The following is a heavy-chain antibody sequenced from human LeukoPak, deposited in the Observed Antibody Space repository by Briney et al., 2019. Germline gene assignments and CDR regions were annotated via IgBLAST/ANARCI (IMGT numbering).Heavy chain of an antibody. Sequence: GESLKISCKGSGYSFTSYWIGWVRQMPGKDLEWMGIIYPGDSDTRYSTSFQGQVTISADKSISTAYLQCSSLKASDTAMYYCARYGGWSRSWLSPYFHYYYYYMDVWGKGTTVTVSS. V-gene: IGHV5-51*01. J-gene: IGHJ6*03. CDR3: ARYGGWSRSWLSPYFHYYYYYMDV. D-gene: IGHD6-13*01. CDR2: IYPGDSDT. CDR1: GYSFTSYW.